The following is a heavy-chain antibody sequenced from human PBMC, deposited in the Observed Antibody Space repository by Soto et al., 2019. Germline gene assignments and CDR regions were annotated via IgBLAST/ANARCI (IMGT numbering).Heavy chain of an antibody. CDR1: GFTFSSYA. J-gene: IGHJ4*02. Sequence: EVQLLESGGGLVQPGGSLRLSCAASGFTFSSYAMSWVRQAPGKGLEWVSAISGSGGSTYYADSVKGRFTISRDNSKNTLYLQMNSLRAEDTAGYYCAKESTYYDFWSGYYRSVNYFDYWGQGTLVTVSS. V-gene: IGHV3-23*01. CDR3: AKESTYYDFWSGYYRSVNYFDY. CDR2: ISGSGGST. D-gene: IGHD3-3*01.